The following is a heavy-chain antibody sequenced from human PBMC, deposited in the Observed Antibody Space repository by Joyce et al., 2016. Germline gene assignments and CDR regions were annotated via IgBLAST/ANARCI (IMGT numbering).Heavy chain of an antibody. Sequence: EVMLVVSGGGLVRPGGSLRLSCAASGFTVSNTYMSWVRQVPGKVLELISVIYSGGCTNYADSVRGRFTISRDSSKNTLYLQMDSLRVEDTAVYYCVREETFTSSFDYWGQGAQVAVS. CDR1: GFTVSNTY. J-gene: IGHJ4*02. V-gene: IGHV3-66*01. CDR3: VREETFTSSFDY. CDR2: IYSGGCT. D-gene: IGHD2-2*01.